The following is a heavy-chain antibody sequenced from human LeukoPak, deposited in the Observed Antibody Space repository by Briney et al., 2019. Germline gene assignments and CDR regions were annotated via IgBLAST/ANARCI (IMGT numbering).Heavy chain of an antibody. Sequence: GGSLRLSCAASGYTFSSYGMHWVRQAPGKGLEWVAVIWYDGSNKYYADSVKGRFTISRDNSKNTLYLQMNSLRAEDTAVYYCARDHCGGDCYNFDYWGQGTLVTVSS. J-gene: IGHJ4*02. CDR2: IWYDGSNK. V-gene: IGHV3-33*01. CDR1: GYTFSSYG. D-gene: IGHD2-21*02. CDR3: ARDHCGGDCYNFDY.